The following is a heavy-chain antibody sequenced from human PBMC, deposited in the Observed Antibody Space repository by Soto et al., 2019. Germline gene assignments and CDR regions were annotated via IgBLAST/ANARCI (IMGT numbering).Heavy chain of an antibody. CDR1: GFTFSTYG. D-gene: IGHD3-10*01. J-gene: IGHJ4*02. CDR2: ISSDGSLK. CDR3: ARDLGRGYYFDY. Sequence: QVQLVESGGGVVQPGRSLRLSCAASGFTFSTYGMHWVRQAPGKGLEWVAVISSDGSLKYSADSVRGRVNISRDNSKSTVYLQLSSLRAEDTAVYYCARDLGRGYYFDYWGQGTLVTVSS. V-gene: IGHV3-30*03.